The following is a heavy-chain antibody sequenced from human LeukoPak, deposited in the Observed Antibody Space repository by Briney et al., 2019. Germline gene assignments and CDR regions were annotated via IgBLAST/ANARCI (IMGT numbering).Heavy chain of an antibody. CDR2: IYHSGST. D-gene: IGHD5-18*01. CDR1: GYSISSGYY. Sequence: SETLSLTCTVSGYSISSGYYWGWIRQPPGKGLEWIGSIYHSGSTYYNPSLKSRVTISVDTSKNQFSLKLSSVTAADTAVYYCASNTAMAPDYWGQGTLVTVSS. V-gene: IGHV4-38-2*02. J-gene: IGHJ4*02. CDR3: ASNTAMAPDY.